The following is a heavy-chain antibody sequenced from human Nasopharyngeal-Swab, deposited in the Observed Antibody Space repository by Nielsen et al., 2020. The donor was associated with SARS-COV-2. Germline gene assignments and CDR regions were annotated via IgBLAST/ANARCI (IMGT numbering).Heavy chain of an antibody. CDR1: GGSFSGYY. V-gene: IGHV4-34*01. CDR2: INHSGTT. CDR3: AKGHRSISMIVVVIATAHFYFDS. D-gene: IGHD3-22*01. J-gene: IGHJ4*02. Sequence: SNILSLTCAVYGGSFSGYYWSWIRQPPGKGLEWNGEINHSGTTSYNPSLKSRVTISSDTSKNQFSLKLSSVTAADTAVYYCAKGHRSISMIVVVIATAHFYFDSWGRGTLVTVTS.